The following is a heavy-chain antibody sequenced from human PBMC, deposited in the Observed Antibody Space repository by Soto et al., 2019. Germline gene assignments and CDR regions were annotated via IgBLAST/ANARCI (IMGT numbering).Heavy chain of an antibody. D-gene: IGHD3-22*01. CDR3: ARDSRDQRFGYYDSSGPDAFDI. CDR2: ISAYNGNT. Sequence: QVQLVQSGAEVKKPGASVKVSCKASGYTFTSYGISWVRQAPGQGLEWMGWISAYNGNTNYAQKLQGRVTMTTDTSTSTAYMELRSLRSDDTAVYYCARDSRDQRFGYYDSSGPDAFDIWGQGTMVTVSS. CDR1: GYTFTSYG. V-gene: IGHV1-18*01. J-gene: IGHJ3*02.